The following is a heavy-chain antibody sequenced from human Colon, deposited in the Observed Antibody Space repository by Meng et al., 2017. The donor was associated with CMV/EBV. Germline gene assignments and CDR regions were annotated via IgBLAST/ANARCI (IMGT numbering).Heavy chain of an antibody. J-gene: IGHJ5*01. V-gene: IGHV1-8*01. CDR3: ARGNSWFVF. CDR1: GYYFGSYD. Sequence: VSCRASGYYFGSYDLNWVRLNDGQGLEWVAWMDTGSGTSTHAQRLQGRISLTRDTSTTTAYLELTNLRSEDTAVSFCARGNSWFVFWGQGTLVTVSS. CDR2: MDTGSGTS.